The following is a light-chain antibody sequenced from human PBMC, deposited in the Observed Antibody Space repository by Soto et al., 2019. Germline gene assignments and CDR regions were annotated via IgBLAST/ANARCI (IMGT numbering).Light chain of an antibody. CDR2: GAS. CDR1: QSVNTN. V-gene: IGKV3-15*01. J-gene: IGKJ1*01. Sequence: EIPVTQSPATLSVSPGERATLACRASQSVNTNFAWYQQKPGQAPRILIYGASTRATGIPARFSGSGSGTEFTLTISSLQSEDFAVYYCQQYKNWPRTFGQGTKVEIK. CDR3: QQYKNWPRT.